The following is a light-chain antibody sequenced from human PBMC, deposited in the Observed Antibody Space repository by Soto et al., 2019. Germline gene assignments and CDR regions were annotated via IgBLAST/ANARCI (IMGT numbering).Light chain of an antibody. V-gene: IGLV2-14*01. CDR1: SSDVGGYNY. CDR3: SSYTSNSPVV. J-gene: IGLJ2*01. Sequence: QSALTKPASVSGSPGQSITISCTGTSSDVGGYNYVSWYQQEPGKAPKLIIYDVTNRPSGVSNRFSGSKSGNTASLTISGLQAEDEADYYCSSYTSNSPVVFGGGTKLTVL. CDR2: DVT.